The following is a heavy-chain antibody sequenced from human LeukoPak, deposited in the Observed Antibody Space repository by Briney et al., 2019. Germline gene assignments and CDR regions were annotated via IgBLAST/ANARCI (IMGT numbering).Heavy chain of an antibody. J-gene: IGHJ4*02. Sequence: GGSLRLSCAASGFTFSHYWMHWVRQAPGKWLVWVSRIESDGGRTDYADSLKGRFTISRDNAKNTLYLEMNSLRAEDTAVYYCARVGHCSSTACFIDYWGQGTLVTVSS. CDR2: IESDGGRT. V-gene: IGHV3-74*01. CDR1: GFTFSHYW. D-gene: IGHD2-2*01. CDR3: ARVGHCSSTACFIDY.